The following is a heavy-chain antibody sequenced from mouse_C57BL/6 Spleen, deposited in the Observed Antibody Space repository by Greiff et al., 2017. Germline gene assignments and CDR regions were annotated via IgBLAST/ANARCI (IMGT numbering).Heavy chain of an antibody. V-gene: IGHV1-54*01. Sequence: QVQLQQSGAELVRPGTSVKVSCKASGYAFTNYLIEWVKQRPGQGLEWIGVINPGSGGTNYNEKFKGTATLTADKSSSTAYMQLSSLTSEDSAVYFCARGGGYGSSYYFDYWGQGTTLTVSS. CDR3: ARGGGYGSSYYFDY. CDR2: INPGSGGT. D-gene: IGHD1-1*01. J-gene: IGHJ2*01. CDR1: GYAFTNYL.